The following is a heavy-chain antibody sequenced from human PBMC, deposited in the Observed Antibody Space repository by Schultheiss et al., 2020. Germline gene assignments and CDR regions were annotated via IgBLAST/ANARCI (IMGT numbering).Heavy chain of an antibody. V-gene: IGHV1-2*02. J-gene: IGHJ5*02. CDR2: INPNSGGT. CDR3: ARDSGSTLTTFGPPGHP. D-gene: IGHD4-17*01. CDR1: GYTFTGNY. Sequence: ASVKVSCEASGYTFTGNYMHWVRQAPGQGLEWMGWINPNSGGTNYAQKFQGRVTMTRDTSISTAYMELSRLRSDDTAVYYCARDSGSTLTTFGPPGHPWGQGTLVNVSS.